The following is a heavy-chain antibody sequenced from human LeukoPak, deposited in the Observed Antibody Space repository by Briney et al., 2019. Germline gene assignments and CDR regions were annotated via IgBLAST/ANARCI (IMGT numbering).Heavy chain of an antibody. Sequence: GGSLRLSCAASGFTFTSYWMTWVRLPPGKGLEWVASIKPDGSDKYYVDSVKGRFTISRDNARKSLDLQMNALRVEDSAVYYCARAWGFSYAHFESRGQGTLVTVSS. CDR1: GFTFTSYW. CDR2: IKPDGSDK. D-gene: IGHD5-18*01. CDR3: ARAWGFSYAHFES. J-gene: IGHJ4*02. V-gene: IGHV3-7*01.